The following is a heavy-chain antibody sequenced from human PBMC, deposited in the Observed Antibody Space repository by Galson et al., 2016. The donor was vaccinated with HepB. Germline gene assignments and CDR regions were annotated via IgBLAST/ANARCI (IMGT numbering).Heavy chain of an antibody. V-gene: IGHV4-4*02. J-gene: IGHJ4*02. CDR1: GGSISNSNW. CDR3: ARDPVFGD. CDR2: IYHNGNT. Sequence: SETLSLTCAVSGGSISNSNWWSWVRQPPGKGLGWIGDIYHNGNTNYNPSLTSRVTMSVDQSKNQFSLNLISVTAADTAVYYCARDPVFGDWGQGTLVTVSS.